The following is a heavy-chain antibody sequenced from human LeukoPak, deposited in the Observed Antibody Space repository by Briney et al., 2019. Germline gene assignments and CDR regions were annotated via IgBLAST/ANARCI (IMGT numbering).Heavy chain of an antibody. CDR1: GGSISSYY. CDR3: ARSPDYAYVWGSYRPPRFDY. J-gene: IGHJ4*02. V-gene: IGHV4-59*01. CDR2: IHYSGST. Sequence: PSETLSLTCTVSGGSISSYYWSWIRQPPGKGLEWIGYIHYSGSTNYNPSLKSRVTISVDTSKNHFSLNLSSVTAADTAVYYCARSPDYAYVWGSYRPPRFDYWGQGSLVIVSS. D-gene: IGHD3-16*02.